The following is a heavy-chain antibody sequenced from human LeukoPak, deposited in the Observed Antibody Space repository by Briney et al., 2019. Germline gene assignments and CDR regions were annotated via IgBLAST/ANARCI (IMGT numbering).Heavy chain of an antibody. CDR2: ISSSSSYI. D-gene: IGHD5-24*01. CDR3: ARGRDGYSFDY. CDR1: GFTFSSYW. Sequence: GGSLRLSCAASGFTFSSYWMHWVRQAPGKGLEWVSSISSSSSYIYYADSVKGRFTISRDNAKNSLYLQMNSLRAEDTAVYYCARGRDGYSFDYWGQGTLVTVSS. V-gene: IGHV3-21*01. J-gene: IGHJ4*02.